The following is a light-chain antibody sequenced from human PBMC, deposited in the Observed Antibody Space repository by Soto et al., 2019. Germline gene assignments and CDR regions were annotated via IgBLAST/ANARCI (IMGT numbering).Light chain of an antibody. V-gene: IGLV2-14*01. CDR3: SSYTSSNTYV. CDR1: SSDVGGYNH. Sequence: QSALTQPASVSASPGQSIAISCTGTSSDVGGYNHVSWYQQHPGKAPKLMIYDVGNRPSGVSNRFSGSKSGNTASLTISGLQAEDEADYYCSSYTSSNTYVFGTGTKVTVL. CDR2: DVG. J-gene: IGLJ1*01.